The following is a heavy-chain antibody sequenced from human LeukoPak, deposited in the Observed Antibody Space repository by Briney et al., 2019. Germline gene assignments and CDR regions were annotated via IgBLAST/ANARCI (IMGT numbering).Heavy chain of an antibody. Sequence: SETLSLTCSVSGGSINSYFWSWIRQPPGKGLEWIGYIYYSGSTNYNPSLESRVTISVDTSKNQFSLKLSSVTASDTAVYYSARLPYSSGWYVYWGQGILVTVSS. D-gene: IGHD6-19*01. CDR2: IYYSGST. J-gene: IGHJ4*02. V-gene: IGHV4-59*01. CDR3: ARLPYSSGWYVY. CDR1: GGSINSYF.